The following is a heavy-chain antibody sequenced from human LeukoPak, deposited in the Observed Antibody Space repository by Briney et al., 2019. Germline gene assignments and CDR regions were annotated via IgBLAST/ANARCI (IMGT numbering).Heavy chain of an antibody. CDR1: GFTFSSYS. Sequence: PGGSLRLSCAASGFTFSSYSMNWVRQAPGKGLEWVSSISSSSSYIYYADSVKGRFTIPRDNAKNSLYLQMNSLRAEDTAVYYCATGSGSYLDYFDYWGQGTLVTVSS. J-gene: IGHJ4*02. D-gene: IGHD3-10*01. CDR2: ISSSSSYI. V-gene: IGHV3-21*01. CDR3: ATGSGSYLDYFDY.